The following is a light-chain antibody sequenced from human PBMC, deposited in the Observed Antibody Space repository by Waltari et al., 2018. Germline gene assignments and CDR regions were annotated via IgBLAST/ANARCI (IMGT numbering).Light chain of an antibody. CDR2: GAS. CDR3: QQGYSNPIT. Sequence: DIQMTQSPSSLSAPIGDRVTITCRASQSLSNYVNWYQQLPGKAPKLLVYGASNVPSGVPARFSGSGSGREFTLTISSVQPEDCATYSCQQGYSNPITFGGGTKVDI. J-gene: IGKJ4*01. V-gene: IGKV1-39*01. CDR1: QSLSNY.